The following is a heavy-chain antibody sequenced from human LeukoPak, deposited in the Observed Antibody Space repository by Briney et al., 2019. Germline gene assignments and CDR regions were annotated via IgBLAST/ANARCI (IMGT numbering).Heavy chain of an antibody. D-gene: IGHD2-21*02. CDR1: GGSFSGYH. V-gene: IGHV4-34*01. Sequence: PSETLSLTCAVYGGSFSGYHWSWIRQPPGKGLEWIGEIDRSGSTNYNPSLKSRVTISLDTSKNQFSPKLSSVTAADTAVYYCARGLVTHVGLWNYWGQGTLVTVSS. CDR2: IDRSGST. J-gene: IGHJ4*02. CDR3: ARGLVTHVGLWNY.